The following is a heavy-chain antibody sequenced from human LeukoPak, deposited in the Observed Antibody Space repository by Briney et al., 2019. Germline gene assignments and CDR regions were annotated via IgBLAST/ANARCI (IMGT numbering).Heavy chain of an antibody. D-gene: IGHD1-7*01. V-gene: IGHV1-69*13. J-gene: IGHJ3*01. CDR3: ARESWHYGTDAFDV. CDR2: IIPIFGTA. CDR1: GGTFSSYA. Sequence: SVKVSCKASGGTFSSYAISWVRQAPGQGLEWMGGIIPIFGTANYAQKFQGRVTITADESTSTAYMDLSSLRSEDTAVFYCARESWHYGTDAFDVWGQGTMVTVPS.